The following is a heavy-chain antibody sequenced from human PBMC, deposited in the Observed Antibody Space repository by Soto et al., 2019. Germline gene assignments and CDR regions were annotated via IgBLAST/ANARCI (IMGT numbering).Heavy chain of an antibody. CDR3: ARDPYSSSSHFDY. CDR2: ISSSSSYI. J-gene: IGHJ4*02. CDR1: GFTFSSYS. D-gene: IGHD6-6*01. Sequence: PGGSLRLSCAASGFTFSSYSMNWVRQAPGKGLEWVSSISSSSSYIYYADSVKGRFTISRGNAKNSLYLQMNSLRAEDTAVYYCARDPYSSSSHFDYWGQGTLVTVSS. V-gene: IGHV3-21*01.